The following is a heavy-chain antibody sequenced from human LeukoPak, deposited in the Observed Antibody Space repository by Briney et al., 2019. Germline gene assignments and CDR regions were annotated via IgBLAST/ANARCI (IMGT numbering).Heavy chain of an antibody. CDR3: ARGKSSSWYGTEDY. CDR2: ISSSSSYI. CDR1: GFTFSSYS. D-gene: IGHD6-13*01. V-gene: IGHV3-21*01. J-gene: IGHJ4*02. Sequence: GSLRLSCAASGFTFSSYSMNWVRQAPGKGLEWVSSISSSSSYIYYADSVKGRFTISRDNAKSSLYLQMNSLRAEDTAVYYCARGKSSSWYGTEDYWGQGTLVTVSS.